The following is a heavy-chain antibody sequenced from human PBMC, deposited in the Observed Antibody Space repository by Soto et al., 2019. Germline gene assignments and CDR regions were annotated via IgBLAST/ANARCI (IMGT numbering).Heavy chain of an antibody. CDR2: ISAYNGNT. CDR3: SRDGWLWFGELPTPSIIDY. D-gene: IGHD3-10*01. Sequence: GASVKVSCKASGYTFTSYGISWVRQAPGQGLEWMGWISAYNGNTNYAQKLQGRVTMTTDTSTSTAYMELRSLRSDDTAVYFCSRDGWLWFGELPTPSIIDYWGQGTLVTVSS. J-gene: IGHJ4*02. CDR1: GYTFTSYG. V-gene: IGHV1-18*01.